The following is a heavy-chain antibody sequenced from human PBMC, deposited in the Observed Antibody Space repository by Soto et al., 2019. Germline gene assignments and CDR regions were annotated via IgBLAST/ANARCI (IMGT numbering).Heavy chain of an antibody. CDR1: GITFSDYC. CDR3: AKVPRGYNFGYYNF. J-gene: IGHJ4*02. V-gene: IGHV3-30*02. D-gene: IGHD5-18*01. CDR2: VWKDGSNR. Sequence: PGGSLRLSCAASGITFSDYCMHWVRQAPGKGLEWVAGVWKDGSNRYYVDSVKGRFTISRDNSKNTLYLQMNSLRDEDTAVYYCAKVPRGYNFGYYNFWGQGTLVTVSS.